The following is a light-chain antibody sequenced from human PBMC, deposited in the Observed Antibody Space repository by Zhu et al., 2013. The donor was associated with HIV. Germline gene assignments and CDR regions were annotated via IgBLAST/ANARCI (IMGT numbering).Light chain of an antibody. V-gene: IGLV2-23*01. Sequence: LTQPASVSGSPGQSITMSCTGTTSDVGSYDLVSWFQQHPDKAPKLIIYGGTRRPSGVSDRFSGSKSDNTASLTISGLQADDEADYYCCSYAGSDTLIFGGGTKLTVL. CDR2: GGT. J-gene: IGLJ2*01. CDR3: CSYAGSDTLI. CDR1: TSDVGSYDL.